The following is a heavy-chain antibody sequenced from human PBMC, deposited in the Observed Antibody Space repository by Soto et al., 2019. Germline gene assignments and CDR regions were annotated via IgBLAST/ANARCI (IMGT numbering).Heavy chain of an antibody. CDR3: AKDRYSCSTTSCVPLFDS. V-gene: IGHV3-23*01. J-gene: IGHJ5*01. CDR1: GFTFSSYA. D-gene: IGHD2-2*01. CDR2: ISGSGGNT. Sequence: EVQLLESGGGLVQPGGSLRLSCAASGFTFSSYAMSWVRQAPGKGLEWVSTISGSGGNTQYADSVKGRFTISRDNSKNTLDLQMNSLRAEDTAVYYCAKDRYSCSTTSCVPLFDSCGHGSLVTVAS.